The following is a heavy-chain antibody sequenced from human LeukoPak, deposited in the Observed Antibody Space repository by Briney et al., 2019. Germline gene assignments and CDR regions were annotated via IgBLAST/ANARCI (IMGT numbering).Heavy chain of an antibody. V-gene: IGHV3-48*01. Sequence: PGGSLRLSCAAAGFRLRLSGMNGVRQAPGKGVEWVSYVSSSGNDVAYADSVKGRFTISRDNAKNLLFRQMNTVRAEDTAVYYCARGGAARPDYWGQGTLVTFS. CDR2: VSSSGNDV. J-gene: IGHJ4*02. CDR1: GFRLRLSG. CDR3: ARGGAARPDY. D-gene: IGHD6-6*01.